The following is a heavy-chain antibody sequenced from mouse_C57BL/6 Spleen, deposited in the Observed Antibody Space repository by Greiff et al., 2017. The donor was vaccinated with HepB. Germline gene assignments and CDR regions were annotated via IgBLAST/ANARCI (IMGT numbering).Heavy chain of an antibody. CDR3: ARDGSSYPYYFDY. D-gene: IGHD1-1*01. CDR1: GYSITSGYY. V-gene: IGHV3-6*01. J-gene: IGHJ2*01. CDR2: ISYDGSN. Sequence: EVQLQQSGPGLVKPSQSLSLTCSVTGYSITSGYYWNWIRQFPGNKLEWMGYISYDGSNNYNPSLKNRISITRDTSKNQFFLKLNSVTTEDTATYDCARDGSSYPYYFDYWGQGTTLTVSS.